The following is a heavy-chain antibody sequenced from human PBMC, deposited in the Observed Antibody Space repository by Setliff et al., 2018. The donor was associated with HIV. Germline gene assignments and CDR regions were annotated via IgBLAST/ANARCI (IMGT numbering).Heavy chain of an antibody. J-gene: IGHJ3*01. Sequence: ASVKVSCKASGYTFTNFYMHGVRQAPAQGLDWMGRINPGGGNTRYAQRFQGRVSMTRDTSTSTVYMEQSSLRSYDTAVYYCARGQASNDYGVSFWVQGTMVTVSS. V-gene: IGHV1-46*01. D-gene: IGHD4-17*01. CDR2: INPGGGNT. CDR3: ARGQASNDYGVSF. CDR1: GYTFTNFY.